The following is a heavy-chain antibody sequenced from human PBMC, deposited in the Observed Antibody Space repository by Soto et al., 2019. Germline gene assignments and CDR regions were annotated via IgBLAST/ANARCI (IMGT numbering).Heavy chain of an antibody. J-gene: IGHJ4*02. CDR3: ARDFGDIVATDWSYFDY. CDR1: GFTFSDYY. CDR2: ISSSGSTI. D-gene: IGHD5-12*01. V-gene: IGHV3-11*01. Sequence: LRLSCAASGFTFSDYYMNWIRQAPGKGLEWVSYISSSGSTIYYADSVKGRFTISRDNAKNSLYLQMNSLRAEDTAVYYCARDFGDIVATDWSYFDYWGQGTLVTVSS.